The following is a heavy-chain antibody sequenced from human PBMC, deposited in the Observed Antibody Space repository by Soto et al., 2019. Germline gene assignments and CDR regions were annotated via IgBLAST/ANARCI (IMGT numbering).Heavy chain of an antibody. CDR2: IYWDDDK. J-gene: IGHJ4*02. CDR3: AHRVLRTVFGLVTTTAIYFDF. CDR1: GFSLTTSGVG. D-gene: IGHD3-3*01. Sequence: QITLNESGPTVVRPTETLTLTCRFSGFSLTTSGVGVGWIRQSPGKAPEWLALIYWDDDKRYSASLKSRLTITTDHSKNQVVLTVSDLEPTDTATYYCAHRVLRTVFGLVTTTAIYFDFWGQGTPVAVSS. V-gene: IGHV2-5*02.